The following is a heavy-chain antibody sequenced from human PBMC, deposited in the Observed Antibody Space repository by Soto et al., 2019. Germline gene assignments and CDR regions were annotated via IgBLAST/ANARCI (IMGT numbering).Heavy chain of an antibody. CDR3: ASHDFGSGNYYYCMDG. CDR1: GGTFSSYA. Sequence: GASVKVSCKASGGTFSSYAISWVRQAPGQGLEWMGGIIPIFGTANYAQKFQARITITADESTSTAYMELSSLRSDDTAVYYCASHDFGSGNYYYCMDGWGQGSMVTV. CDR2: IIPIFGTA. J-gene: IGHJ6*02. D-gene: IGHD3-3*01. V-gene: IGHV1-69*13.